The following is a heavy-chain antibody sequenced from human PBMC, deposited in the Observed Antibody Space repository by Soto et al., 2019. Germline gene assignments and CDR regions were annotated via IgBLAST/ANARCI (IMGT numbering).Heavy chain of an antibody. J-gene: IGHJ3*02. CDR2: IYYSGST. V-gene: IGHV4-39*01. CDR1: GGSISSSSYY. Sequence: SETLSLTCTVSGGSISSSSYYWGWIRQPPGKGLEWIGSIYYSGSTYYNPSLTSRVTISVDTSKNQFSLKLSSVTAADTAVYYCFYNCRYGSLCWDAFDIWGQGTMVTVSS. CDR3: FYNCRYGSLCWDAFDI. D-gene: IGHD3-10*01.